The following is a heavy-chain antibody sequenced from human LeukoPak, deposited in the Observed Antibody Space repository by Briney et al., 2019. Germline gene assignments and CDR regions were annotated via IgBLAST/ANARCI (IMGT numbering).Heavy chain of an antibody. CDR1: GFTFSSYG. J-gene: IGHJ6*03. Sequence: GGSLRLSCAASGFTFSSYGMHWVRQAPGKGLEWVAFIRYNGNNQYYADSVKGRFTISRDNSKNTLYLQMNSLKGDDTAVYYCAEDSAFYYIDVWGKGTTVIISS. D-gene: IGHD3-10*01. CDR3: AEDSAFYYIDV. CDR2: IRYNGNNQ. V-gene: IGHV3-30*02.